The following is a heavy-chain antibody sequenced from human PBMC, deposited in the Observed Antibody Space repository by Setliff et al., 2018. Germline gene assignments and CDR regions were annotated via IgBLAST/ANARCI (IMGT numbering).Heavy chain of an antibody. CDR2: IIPILGIA. Sequence: SVKVSCKASGGTSSSYAISWVRQAPGQGLEWMGGIIPILGIANYAQKFQGRVTITADKSTSTAYMELSSLRSEDTAVYYCARPNDSSGYYYHYWGQGQWSPSPQ. CDR1: GGTSSSYA. D-gene: IGHD3-22*01. V-gene: IGHV1-69*10. J-gene: IGHJ4*02. CDR3: ARPNDSSGYYYHY.